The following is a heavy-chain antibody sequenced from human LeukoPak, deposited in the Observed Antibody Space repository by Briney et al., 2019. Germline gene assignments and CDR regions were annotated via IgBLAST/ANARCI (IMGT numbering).Heavy chain of an antibody. CDR3: ARRALYSGSYNLFDY. D-gene: IGHD1-26*01. CDR1: GYSFTSYW. Sequence: GESLKISCKGSGYSFTSYWIGWVRQMPGKGLEWRGIIYPGDSDTRYSPSFQGQVTISADKSISTAYPQWSSLKASDTAMYYCARRALYSGSYNLFDYWGQGTLVTVSS. CDR2: IYPGDSDT. V-gene: IGHV5-51*01. J-gene: IGHJ4*02.